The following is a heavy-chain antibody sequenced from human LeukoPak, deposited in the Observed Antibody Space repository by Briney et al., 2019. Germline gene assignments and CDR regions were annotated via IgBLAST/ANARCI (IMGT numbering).Heavy chain of an antibody. J-gene: IGHJ5*02. CDR1: GGSFSGYY. Sequence: SETLSLTCAVYGGSFSGYYWSWIRQPPGKGLEWIGYIYYSGSTNYNPSLKSRVTISADTSKNQFSLKLSSVTAADTAVYYCARAATVTTFYNWFDPWGQGTLVTVSS. CDR2: IYYSGST. CDR3: ARAATVTTFYNWFDP. D-gene: IGHD4-17*01. V-gene: IGHV4-59*12.